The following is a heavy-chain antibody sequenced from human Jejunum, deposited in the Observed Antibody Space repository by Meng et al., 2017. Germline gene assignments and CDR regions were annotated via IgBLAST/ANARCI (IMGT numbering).Heavy chain of an antibody. D-gene: IGHD1-26*01. Sequence: GGSLRLSCAASGFTFSSYAMSWVRQAPGKGLEWVSGISGRGESTYYADSVKGRLTISRDNSKNTLFLQMNSLRAEDTAVYYCARDQGYSGSYWGYWGQGKLVT. CDR3: ARDQGYSGSYWGY. CDR1: GFTFSSYA. CDR2: ISGRGEST. V-gene: IGHV3-23*01. J-gene: IGHJ4*02.